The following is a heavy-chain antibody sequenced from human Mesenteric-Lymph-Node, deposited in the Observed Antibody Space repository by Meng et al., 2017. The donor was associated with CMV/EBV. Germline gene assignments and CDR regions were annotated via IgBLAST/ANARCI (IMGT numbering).Heavy chain of an antibody. Sequence: GESLKISCAASGFTFSSYWMSWVRQAPGKGLEWVANIKQDGSEKYYVDSVKGRFTISRDNAKNSLFLQMNSLRVDDTAVYYCARVAPAGRGMDVWGQGTTVTVSS. V-gene: IGHV3-7*04. CDR2: IKQDGSEK. D-gene: IGHD6-13*01. J-gene: IGHJ6*02. CDR3: ARVAPAGRGMDV. CDR1: GFTFSSYW.